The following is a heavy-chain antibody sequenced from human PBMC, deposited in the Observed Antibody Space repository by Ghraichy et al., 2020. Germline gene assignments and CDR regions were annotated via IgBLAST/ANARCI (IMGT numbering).Heavy chain of an antibody. V-gene: IGHV1-2*06. J-gene: IGHJ4*02. Sequence: ASVKVSCQATTYTFTNYYIHWVRQAPGKGLEWVGRINPQTGGTTYARDFETRASMNRDASISALYLEVRGLTSDDTASYYCARARWGLDLDYWGQGTPVTVSP. CDR3: ARARWGLDLDY. D-gene: IGHD4-23*01. CDR1: TYTFTNYY. CDR2: INPQTGGT.